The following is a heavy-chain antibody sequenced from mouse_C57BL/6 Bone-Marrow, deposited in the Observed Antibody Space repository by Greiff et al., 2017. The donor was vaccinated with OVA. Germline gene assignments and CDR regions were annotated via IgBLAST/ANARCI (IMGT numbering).Heavy chain of an antibody. CDR1: GYAFTNYL. D-gene: IGHD2-5*01. CDR3: ARRSNYPMDY. J-gene: IGHJ4*01. V-gene: IGHV1-54*01. Sequence: VQLQQSGAELARPGASVKLSCKASGYAFTNYLIEWVKQRPGQGLEWIGVINPGSGGTNYNEKFKGKATLTADKSSSTAYMQLSSLTSEDSAVYFCARRSNYPMDYWGQGTSVTVSS. CDR2: INPGSGGT.